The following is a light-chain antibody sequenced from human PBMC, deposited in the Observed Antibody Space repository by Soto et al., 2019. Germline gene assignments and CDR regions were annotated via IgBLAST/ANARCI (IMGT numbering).Light chain of an antibody. CDR1: QTISTY. CDR3: QQGYSIHALT. V-gene: IGKV1-39*01. J-gene: IGKJ4*01. Sequence: DIQMTQSPSSVSASVGDTVTISCRASQTISTYLHWYQHKPGKVPGLLISDVSTLQSGVPGRFRGSGSETEFTLTITYLQPEDFATYYCQQGYSIHALTFGGGTKVELK. CDR2: DVS.